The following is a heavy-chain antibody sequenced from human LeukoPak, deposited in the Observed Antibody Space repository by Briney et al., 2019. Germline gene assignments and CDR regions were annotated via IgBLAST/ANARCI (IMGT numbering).Heavy chain of an antibody. CDR2: MNPNSGNT. V-gene: IGHV1-8*01. J-gene: IGHJ4*02. Sequence: ASVKVSCKASGYTFTSYDINRVRQATGQGLEWMGWMNPNSGNTGYAQKFQGRVTMTRNTSISTAYMELSSLRSEDTAVYYCARGYFDSSGYYYFDYWGQGTLVTVSS. CDR1: GYTFTSYD. D-gene: IGHD3-22*01. CDR3: ARGYFDSSGYYYFDY.